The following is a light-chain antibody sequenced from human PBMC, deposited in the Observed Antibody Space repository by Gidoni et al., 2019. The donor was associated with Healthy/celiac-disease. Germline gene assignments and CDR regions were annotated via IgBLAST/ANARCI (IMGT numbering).Light chain of an antibody. CDR3: SSYTSSSPYV. J-gene: IGLJ1*01. CDR1: RSDVGVYNY. Sequence: QSALTQPASVSGSPGQSITISCTGTRSDVGVYNYVSWYQQHPVKAPKRLIYDFSKRPSGVSKRFSGSKSGNTSSLTISGLQAEDEADYYCSSYTSSSPYVFGTGTKVTVL. V-gene: IGLV2-14*01. CDR2: DFS.